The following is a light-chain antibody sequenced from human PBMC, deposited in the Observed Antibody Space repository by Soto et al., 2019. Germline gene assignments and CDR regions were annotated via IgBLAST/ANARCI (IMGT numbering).Light chain of an antibody. V-gene: IGKV3-11*01. Sequence: EIVLTQSPATLSLSPGERATLSCRASQSVGSYLAWYQQKPGQAPRLLIYDASTRATGIPARFSGSGSGTDFTLTIRSREPEDLAVYFCQQRTKWPPVTFGGGTKVEIK. CDR3: QQRTKWPPVT. CDR2: DAS. J-gene: IGKJ4*01. CDR1: QSVGSY.